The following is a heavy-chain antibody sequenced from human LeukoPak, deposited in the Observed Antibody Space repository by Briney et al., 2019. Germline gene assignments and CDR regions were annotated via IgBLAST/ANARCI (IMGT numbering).Heavy chain of an antibody. CDR3: ARGPPRIAVAGRLMDV. CDR1: GYTFTSYY. J-gene: IGHJ6*03. D-gene: IGHD6-19*01. V-gene: IGHV1-46*01. CDR2: INPSGGST. Sequence: ASVKVSCKASGYTFTSYYMHWVRQAPGQGLEWMGIINPSGGSTSYAQKFQGRVTMTRDMSTSTVYMELSSLRSEDTAVYYCARGPPRIAVAGRLMDVWGKGTTVTVSS.